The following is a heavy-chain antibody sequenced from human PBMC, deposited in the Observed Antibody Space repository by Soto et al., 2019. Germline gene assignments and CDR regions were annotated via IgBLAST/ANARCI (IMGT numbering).Heavy chain of an antibody. CDR2: IYYSGST. D-gene: IGHD2-15*01. V-gene: IGHV4-31*11. Sequence: LPRTSALPGGYDSRCRYYRNQYRQHPGRGLEWIGYIYYSGSTYYNPSLKSRVTISVDTSKNQFSLKLSSVTAADTAVYYCARDGYCSGGSCSSGLAHWGQGTLVTVSS. CDR3: ARDGYCSGGSCSSGLAH. CDR1: GGYDSRCRYY. J-gene: IGHJ4*02.